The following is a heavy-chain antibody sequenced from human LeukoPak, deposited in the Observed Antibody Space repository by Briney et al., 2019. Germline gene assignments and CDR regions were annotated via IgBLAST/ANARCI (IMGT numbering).Heavy chain of an antibody. D-gene: IGHD6-13*01. CDR2: IRSEAYGGTA. Sequence: GGSLRLSCTGSGFPFGDYAVGWFRQAPGKGLEWIGFIRSEAYGGTAEYAASVKDRFFISRDDFKSVAYLQMNSLKAEDTAVYYCSTPSSTWYAEYFQHWGQGTLVAVSA. CDR1: GFPFGDYA. CDR3: STPSSTWYAEYFQH. V-gene: IGHV3-49*03. J-gene: IGHJ1*01.